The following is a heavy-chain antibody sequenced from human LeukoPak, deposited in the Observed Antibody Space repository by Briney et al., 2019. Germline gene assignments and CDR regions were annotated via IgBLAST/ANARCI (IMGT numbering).Heavy chain of an antibody. Sequence: GASVKVSCKASGYTFTSYDINWVRQATGHGLEWMGWMNPNSGNTGYAQKFQGRVTMTRNTSISTAYMELSSLRSEDTAVYYCARSLYQPETGTSLDYWGQGTLVTVSS. CDR1: GYTFTSYD. CDR2: MNPNSGNT. V-gene: IGHV1-8*01. CDR3: ARSLYQPETGTSLDY. J-gene: IGHJ4*02. D-gene: IGHD1-1*01.